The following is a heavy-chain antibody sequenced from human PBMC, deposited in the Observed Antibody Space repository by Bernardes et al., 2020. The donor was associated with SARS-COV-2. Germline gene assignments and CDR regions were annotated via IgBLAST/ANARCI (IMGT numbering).Heavy chain of an antibody. J-gene: IGHJ4*02. D-gene: IGHD5-12*01. Sequence: VKVSCKASGGTFSSYTISWVRQAPGQGLEWMGRIISILGIANYAQKFQGRVTITADKSTSTAYMELSSLRSEDTAVYYCARERGYSGYGSSYYFDYWGQGTLVTVSS. CDR3: ARERGYSGYGSSYYFDY. V-gene: IGHV1-69*04. CDR2: IISILGIA. CDR1: GGTFSSYT.